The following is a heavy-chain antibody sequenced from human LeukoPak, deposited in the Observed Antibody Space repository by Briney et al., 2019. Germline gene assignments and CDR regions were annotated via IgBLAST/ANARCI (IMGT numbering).Heavy chain of an antibody. V-gene: IGHV1-8*01. CDR1: GYTFTRYD. CDR2: MNPNSGNT. Sequence: ASVKVSCKASGYTFTRYDINWVRQATGQGLEWMGWMNPNSGNTGYAQKFQGRVTMTRNTSISTAYMELSSLRSEDTAVYYCASTTTLNYAYYYGMDVWGQGTTVTVSS. CDR3: ASTTTLNYAYYYGMDV. J-gene: IGHJ6*02. D-gene: IGHD4-4*01.